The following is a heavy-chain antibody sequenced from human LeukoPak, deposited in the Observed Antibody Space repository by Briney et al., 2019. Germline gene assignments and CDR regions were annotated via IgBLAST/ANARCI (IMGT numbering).Heavy chain of an antibody. J-gene: IGHJ6*03. CDR1: GFSFTTYS. D-gene: IGHD2-15*01. CDR3: ARGSGVSLENHYYYMDV. CDR2: ITSSSSYI. Sequence: GGSLRLSCAASGFSFTTYSMNWVRQAPGKGLEWVSSITSSSSYIYYADSMKGRFTISRDNANNSLSLQINSLRADDSAVYFCARGSGVSLENHYYYMDVWGKGTTVTVSS. V-gene: IGHV3-21*01.